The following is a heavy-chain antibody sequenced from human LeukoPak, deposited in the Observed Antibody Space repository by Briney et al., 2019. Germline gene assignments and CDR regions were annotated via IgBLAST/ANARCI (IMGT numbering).Heavy chain of an antibody. Sequence: GGSLRLSCAASGFTVSSNYMSWVRQAPGRGLEWVSVIYSGGSTYYADSVKGRFTISRDNSKNTLYLQMNSLRAEDTAVYYCARDSIGAFDYWGQGTLVTVSS. J-gene: IGHJ4*02. CDR2: IYSGGST. D-gene: IGHD3-16*01. CDR1: GFTVSSNY. V-gene: IGHV3-66*02. CDR3: ARDSIGAFDY.